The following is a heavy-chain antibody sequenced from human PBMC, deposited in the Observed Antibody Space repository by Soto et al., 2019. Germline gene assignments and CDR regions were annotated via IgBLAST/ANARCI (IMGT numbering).Heavy chain of an antibody. V-gene: IGHV3-48*02. J-gene: IGHJ4*02. CDR2: ITSDTNTI. CDR1: GFPFSIYS. D-gene: IGHD6-19*01. CDR3: ARSVEGHFDY. Sequence: EVQLVESGGGVVQPGGSLRLSSAASGFPFSIYSMNWVRQAPGKGLEWFSYITSDTNTIKYADSVKGRFTISRDNAKNSLYLQLNSLRDEDTAVYFCARSVEGHFDYWGQGTVVTVSS.